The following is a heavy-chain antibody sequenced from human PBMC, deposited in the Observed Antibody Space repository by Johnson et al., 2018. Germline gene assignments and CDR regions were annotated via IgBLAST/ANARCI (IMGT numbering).Heavy chain of an antibody. CDR3: AKTTGGSTRGGAFDI. CDR2: ISYDGRDE. V-gene: IGHV3-30*18. D-gene: IGHD1-26*01. CDR1: EFIFSRFA. Sequence: VQLLESGGGVVQPGRSLRLSCAASEFIFSRFAMHWVRQAPGKGLEWVAVISYDGRDEYYADSVKGRFTISRDDSKNILYLQMSSLRIEDTAVYYCAKTTGGSTRGGAFDIWGQGTMVTVSS. J-gene: IGHJ3*02.